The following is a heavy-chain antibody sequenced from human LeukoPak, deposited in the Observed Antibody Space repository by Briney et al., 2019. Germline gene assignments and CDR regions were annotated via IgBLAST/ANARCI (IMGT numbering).Heavy chain of an antibody. D-gene: IGHD4-11*01. CDR2: IYYSGST. J-gene: IGHJ4*02. CDR3: ARHPYSNFVLYY. V-gene: IGHV4-59*08. CDR1: VGSIRNYY. Sequence: PSETLSLTCTVSVGSIRNYYWSWIRQPPGKGLEWIGYIYYSGSTKYNPSLKSRVTISVDTSKNQFSLKLSSVTAADTAVYYCARHPYSNFVLYYWGQGTLVTVSS.